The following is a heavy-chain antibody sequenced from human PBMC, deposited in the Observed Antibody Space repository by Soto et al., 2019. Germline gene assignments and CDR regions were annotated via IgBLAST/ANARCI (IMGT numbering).Heavy chain of an antibody. CDR1: GFIFSNYA. CDR3: ARGDIVVNGPFDF. J-gene: IGHJ4*02. CDR2: ISNDGSNK. D-gene: IGHD3-22*01. Sequence: GGSLRLSCAVSGFIFSNYAMYWVRQAPGKGPDWVAVISNDGSNKDYADSVKGRFTISRDNSKNTLCLQMNSLKVEDTAMYYCARGDIVVNGPFDFWGQGTLVTVS. V-gene: IGHV3-30-3*01.